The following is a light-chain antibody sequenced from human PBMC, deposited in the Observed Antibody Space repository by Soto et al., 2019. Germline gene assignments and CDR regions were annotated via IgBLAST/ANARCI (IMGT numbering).Light chain of an antibody. CDR3: QQYNNWPLT. CDR2: GAS. Sequence: EIVMTQSPATLSVSPGERATLSCRASQSVSSNLAWYQQKPGQAPRLLIYGASTRATGIPARFSGSGSGTESTLTISSLQSEDFAVYYSQQYNNWPLTFGGGTKVEIK. J-gene: IGKJ4*01. V-gene: IGKV3-15*01. CDR1: QSVSSN.